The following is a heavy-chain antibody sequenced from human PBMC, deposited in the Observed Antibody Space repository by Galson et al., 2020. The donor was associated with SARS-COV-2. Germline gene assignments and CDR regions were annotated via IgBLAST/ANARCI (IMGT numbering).Heavy chain of an antibody. V-gene: IGHV3-33*01. J-gene: IGHJ4*02. CDR1: GFTFSSYG. D-gene: IGHD4-17*01. CDR2: IWYDGSNK. CDR3: ARDRDYGDYEHFDY. Sequence: GGSLRLSCAASGFTFSSYGMHWVRQAPGKGLEWVAVIWYDGSNKYYADSVKGRFTISRDNSKNTLYLQMNSLRAEDTAVYYCARDRDYGDYEHFDYWGQGTLVTVSS.